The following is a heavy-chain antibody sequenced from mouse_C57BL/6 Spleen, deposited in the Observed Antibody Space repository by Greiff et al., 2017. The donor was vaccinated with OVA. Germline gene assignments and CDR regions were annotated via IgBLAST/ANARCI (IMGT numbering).Heavy chain of an antibody. J-gene: IGHJ4*01. V-gene: IGHV3-6*01. Sequence: EVKLQESGPGLVKPSQSLSLTCSVTGYSITSGYYWNWIRQFPGNQLEWMGYISYDGSNKYNPSLKNRISITRDTSKNQFFLQFNSVTNEDTATYDCASYSTWYAMDYWGQGTSVTVSS. CDR2: ISYDGSN. D-gene: IGHD2-12*01. CDR3: ASYSTWYAMDY. CDR1: GYSITSGYY.